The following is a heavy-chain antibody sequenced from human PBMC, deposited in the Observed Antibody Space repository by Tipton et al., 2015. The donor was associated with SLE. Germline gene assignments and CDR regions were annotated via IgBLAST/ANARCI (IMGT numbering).Heavy chain of an antibody. CDR2: IYHDGST. J-gene: IGHJ3*02. Sequence: TLSLTCSVSGGSISTTSYYWGWIRQPPGKGLEWIANIYHDGSTYYNPSLKSRVTISVDTSKNQFSLKLSSVTAADTAVYYCARGVSAFDIWGQGTMVTVSS. CDR3: ARGVSAFDI. CDR1: GGSISTTSYY. V-gene: IGHV4-39*07.